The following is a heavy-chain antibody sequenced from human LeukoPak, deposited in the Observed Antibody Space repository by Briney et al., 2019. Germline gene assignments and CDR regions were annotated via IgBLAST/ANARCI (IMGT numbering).Heavy chain of an antibody. CDR2: ISGSGGST. CDR3: AKDLSDYYDSSGYYPHFDY. J-gene: IGHJ4*02. D-gene: IGHD3-22*01. CDR1: GFTFSSYA. Sequence: GGSLRLSCAASGFTFSSYAMSWVRQAPGKGLEWVSAISGSGGSTYYADSVKGRFTISRDNSKNTLYLQMNSLRAEDTAVYYCAKDLSDYYDSSGYYPHFDYWAQGTLVTVSS. V-gene: IGHV3-23*01.